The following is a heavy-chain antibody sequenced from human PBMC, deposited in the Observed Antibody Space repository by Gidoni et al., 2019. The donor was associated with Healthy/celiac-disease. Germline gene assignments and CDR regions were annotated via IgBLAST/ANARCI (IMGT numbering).Heavy chain of an antibody. CDR1: GGTFSSYA. CDR3: ARGPDSARGIEYYYGMDV. J-gene: IGHJ6*02. Sequence: QVQLVQSGAEVTKPGSSVKVSCKASGGTFSSYAISWVRQAPGQGLEWMGGIIPIFGTANYAQKFQGRVTITADESTSTAYMELSSLRSEDTAVYYCARGPDSARGIEYYYGMDVWGQGTTVTVSS. V-gene: IGHV1-69*01. CDR2: IIPIFGTA. D-gene: IGHD6-13*01.